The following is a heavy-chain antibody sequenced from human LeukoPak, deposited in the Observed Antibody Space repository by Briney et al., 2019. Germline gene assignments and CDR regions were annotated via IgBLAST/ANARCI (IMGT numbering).Heavy chain of an antibody. CDR1: GGSFSGYY. CDR2: INHSGST. CDR3: ARVPRPDIVVVPAAYNWFDP. J-gene: IGHJ5*02. V-gene: IGHV4-34*01. D-gene: IGHD2-2*01. Sequence: PSETLSLTCAVYGGSFSGYYWSWIRQPPGKGLEWIGEINHSGSTNYNPSLKSRVTISVDTSKNQFSLKPSSVTAADTAVYYCARVPRPDIVVVPAAYNWFDPWGQGTLVTVSS.